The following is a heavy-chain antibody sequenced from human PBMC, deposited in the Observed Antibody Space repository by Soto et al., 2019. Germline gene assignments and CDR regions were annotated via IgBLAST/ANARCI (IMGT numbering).Heavy chain of an antibody. V-gene: IGHV4-39*01. CDR1: GGSISSSSYY. J-gene: IGHJ6*02. D-gene: IGHD3-3*01. CDR2: IYYSGST. CDR3: ARHPIITIFGVVTHYGMDV. Sequence: SETLSLTCTVSGGSISSSSYYWGWIRQPPGKGLEWIGSIYYSGSTYYNPSLKSRVTISVDTSKNQFSLKLSSVTAADTAVYYCARHPIITIFGVVTHYGMDVWGQGTTVTVS.